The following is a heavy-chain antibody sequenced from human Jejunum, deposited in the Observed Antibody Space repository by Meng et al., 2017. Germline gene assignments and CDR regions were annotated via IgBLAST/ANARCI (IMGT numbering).Heavy chain of an antibody. J-gene: IGHJ6*02. Sequence: GESLKISCAASGFTFSDYWMHWVRQAPGKGLVWVSRVKSDGRTSYADSAKGRFTISRDNAKNTLYLQMSSLRDEDTAVYYCARDRQDYVSGTYGMDVWGQGTTVTVSS. D-gene: IGHD3-10*01. CDR3: ARDRQDYVSGTYGMDV. CDR2: VKSDGRT. CDR1: GFTFSDYW. V-gene: IGHV3-74*01.